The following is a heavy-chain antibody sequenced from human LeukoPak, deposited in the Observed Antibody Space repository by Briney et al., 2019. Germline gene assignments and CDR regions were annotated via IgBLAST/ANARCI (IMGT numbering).Heavy chain of an antibody. CDR3: ATHYVWGSYRFY. CDR2: ISSSASTI. V-gene: IGHV3-48*03. CDR1: GFTFSSYE. J-gene: IGHJ4*02. Sequence: GGSLRLSCAASGFTFSSYEMNWVRQAPGKGLEWVSYISSSASTIYYADSVRGRFTISRDNAKNSLYLQMSSLRVEDTAVYYCATHYVWGSYRFYWGQGTLVTVSS. D-gene: IGHD3-16*02.